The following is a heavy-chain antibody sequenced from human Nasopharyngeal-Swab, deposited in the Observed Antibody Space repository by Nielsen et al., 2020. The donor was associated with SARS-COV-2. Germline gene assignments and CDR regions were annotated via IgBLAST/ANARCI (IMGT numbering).Heavy chain of an antibody. CDR3: AITMVRGYGMDV. CDR1: GYTFTGYY. D-gene: IGHD3-10*01. V-gene: IGHV1-2*06. CDR2: INPNSGGT. J-gene: IGHJ6*02. Sequence: ASVKVSCKASGYTFTGYYMHWVRQAPGQGLEWMGRINPNSGGTSYAQKFQGRVTMTRDTSTSTVYMELSSLRSEDTAVYYCAITMVRGYGMDVWGQGTTVTVSS.